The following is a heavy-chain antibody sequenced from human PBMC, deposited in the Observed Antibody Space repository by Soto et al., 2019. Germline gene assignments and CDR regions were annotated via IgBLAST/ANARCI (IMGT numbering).Heavy chain of an antibody. V-gene: IGHV3-30-3*01. CDR2: ISYDGSNK. Sequence: PGGSLRLSCAASGFTFSSYAMHWVRQAPGKGLEWVAVISYDGSNKYYADSVKGRFTISRDNSKNTLYLQMNSLRAEDTAVYYCARAGGYSYGVVGMDVWGQGTTVTVSS. J-gene: IGHJ6*02. CDR3: ARAGGYSYGVVGMDV. D-gene: IGHD5-18*01. CDR1: GFTFSSYA.